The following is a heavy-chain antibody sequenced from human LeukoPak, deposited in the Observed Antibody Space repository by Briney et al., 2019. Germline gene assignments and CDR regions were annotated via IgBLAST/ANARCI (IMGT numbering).Heavy chain of an antibody. CDR3: AKDYMITFGGAIALFDS. J-gene: IGHJ4*02. V-gene: IGHV3-23*01. D-gene: IGHD3-16*02. CDR1: GFTFSSYA. Sequence: GGSLRLSCAASGFTFSSYAMTWVRQPPGKGLEWVSSISGSGGSTYYPDSVKGRFTISRDNVKNTLSLQMNSLSAEDTAVYYCAKDYMITFGGAIALFDSWGQGTLVTVSS. CDR2: ISGSGGST.